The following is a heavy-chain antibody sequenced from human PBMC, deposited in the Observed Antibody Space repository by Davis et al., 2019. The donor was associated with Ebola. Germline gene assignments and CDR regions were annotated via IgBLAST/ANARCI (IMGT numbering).Heavy chain of an antibody. D-gene: IGHD5-18*01. CDR3: ARMPIGAIRPRGYSYGLNAFDI. V-gene: IGHV2-70*01. J-gene: IGHJ3*02. Sequence: SGPTLVKPTQTLTLTCTFSGFSLSTSGMCVSWIRQPPGKALEWLALIDWDDDKYYSTSLKTRLTISKDTSKNQVVLTMTNMDPVDTATYYCARMPIGAIRPRGYSYGLNAFDIWGQGTMVTVSS. CDR1: GFSLSTSGMC. CDR2: IDWDDDK.